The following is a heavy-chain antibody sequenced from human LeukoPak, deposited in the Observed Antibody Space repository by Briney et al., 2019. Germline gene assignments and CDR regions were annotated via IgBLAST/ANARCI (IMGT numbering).Heavy chain of an antibody. CDR1: GGTFSSYA. CDR2: IIPILGIA. Sequence: SVKVSCKASGGTFSSYAISWVRQAPGQGLEWMGRIIPILGIANCAQKFQGRVTITADKSTSTAYMELSSLRSEDTAVYYCARVGPGSGWLYYFDYWGQGTLVTVSS. V-gene: IGHV1-69*04. CDR3: ARVGPGSGWLYYFDY. D-gene: IGHD6-19*01. J-gene: IGHJ4*02.